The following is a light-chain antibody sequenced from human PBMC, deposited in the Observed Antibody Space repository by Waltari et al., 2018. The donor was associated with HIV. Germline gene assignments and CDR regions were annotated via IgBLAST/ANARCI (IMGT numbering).Light chain of an antibody. CDR3: ATWDDILSGYL. CDR2: TDK. V-gene: IGLV1-47*01. J-gene: IGLJ1*01. Sequence: QSVPTQPPSASGTPGQRVAISCSGSNSNIGRNFVSWYQQLPGTAPKLLIYTDKQRPSGVPERFSASKSGSSSSLAISGLRSEDEAEYYCATWDDILSGYLFGTGTKVTVL. CDR1: NSNIGRNF.